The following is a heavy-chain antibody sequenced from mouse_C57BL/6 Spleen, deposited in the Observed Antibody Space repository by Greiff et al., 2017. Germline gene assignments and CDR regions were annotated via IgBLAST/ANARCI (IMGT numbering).Heavy chain of an antibody. J-gene: IGHJ3*01. V-gene: IGHV5S21*01. CDR3: TRREDYDGFAY. D-gene: IGHD2-4*01. CDR2: ISSGGDYI. Sequence: EVKLVESGEGLVKPGGSLKLSRAASGFTFSSYAMSWVRQTPEKRLEWVAYISSGGDYIYYADTVKGRFTISRDNARNTLYLQMSSLKSEDTAMYYCTRREDYDGFAYWGQGTLVTVSA. CDR1: GFTFSSYA.